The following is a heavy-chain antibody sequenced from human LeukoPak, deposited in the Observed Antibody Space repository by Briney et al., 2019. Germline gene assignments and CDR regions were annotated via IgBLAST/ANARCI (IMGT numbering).Heavy chain of an antibody. CDR1: GFTFSSYA. CDR2: ISSSSSYI. J-gene: IGHJ2*01. D-gene: IGHD3-22*01. CDR3: AREESYYDSSGLRPRNWYFDL. V-gene: IGHV3-21*01. Sequence: GGSLRLSCAASGFTFSSYAMHWVRQAPGKGLEWVSSISSSSSYIYYADSVKGRFTISRDNAKNSLYLQMNSLRAEDTAVYYCAREESYYDSSGLRPRNWYFDLWGRGTLVTVSS.